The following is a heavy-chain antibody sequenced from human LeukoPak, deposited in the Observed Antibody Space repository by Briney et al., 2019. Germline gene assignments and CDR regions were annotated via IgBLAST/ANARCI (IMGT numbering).Heavy chain of an antibody. J-gene: IGHJ5*02. CDR2: IYYSGST. CDR1: GGSISSSSYY. D-gene: IGHD7-27*01. V-gene: IGHV4-39*01. Sequence: SETLSLTCTVSGGSISSSSYYWDWIRQPPGKGLEWIGSIYYSGSTYYNPSLKSRVTISVDTSKNQFSLKLSSVTAADTAVYYCARLALDSQRELGIHWFDPWGQGTLVTVSS. CDR3: ARLALDSQRELGIHWFDP.